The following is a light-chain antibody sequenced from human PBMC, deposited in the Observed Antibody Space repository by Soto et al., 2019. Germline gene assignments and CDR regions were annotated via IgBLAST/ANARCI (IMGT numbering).Light chain of an antibody. CDR1: QGISSW. CDR2: AAS. V-gene: IGKV1-12*01. J-gene: IGKJ5*01. Sequence: DLQMTQSPSSVSASVGARVTITCRASQGISSWLAWYQQKPGKAPKFLIYAASSLQSGVPSRFSGSGSGTNFTPTISSLQPEDFGTLFCQQANSFPHTFGQGTRLEIK. CDR3: QQANSFPHT.